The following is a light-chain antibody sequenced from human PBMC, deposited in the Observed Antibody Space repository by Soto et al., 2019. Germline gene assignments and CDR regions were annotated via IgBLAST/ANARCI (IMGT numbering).Light chain of an antibody. Sequence: DIQMTQSPSTLSGSVGDRVTITCRASQTISSWLAWYQQKPGKAPKLLIYKASTLKSGVPSRFSGSGSGTDFTLTINRLEPEDFAMYFCQQYGSSPWTFGQGTKVDIK. CDR3: QQYGSSPWT. CDR2: KAS. V-gene: IGKV1-5*03. CDR1: QTISSW. J-gene: IGKJ1*01.